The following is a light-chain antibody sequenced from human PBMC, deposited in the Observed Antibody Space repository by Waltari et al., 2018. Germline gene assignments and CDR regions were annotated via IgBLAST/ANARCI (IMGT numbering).Light chain of an antibody. V-gene: IGLV2-23*01. J-gene: IGLJ2*01. CDR2: EGS. Sequence: SALIPRASVSGSSGQSLTMCCPGTSYDADSCNLISWYQQHPGKAPKLMIHEGSKRPSGVSNRFSGSKSGNTASLTISGLQAEDEADYYCCSYAGSSTLVFGGGTKLTVL. CDR3: CSYAGSSTLV. CDR1: SYDADSCNL.